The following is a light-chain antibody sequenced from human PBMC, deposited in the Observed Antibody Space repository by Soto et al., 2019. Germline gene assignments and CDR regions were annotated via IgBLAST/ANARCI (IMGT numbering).Light chain of an antibody. Sequence: QSVLTQPASVSGSPGQSITISCTGTSGDIGSYNYVSRFQHHPGKAPKLILFAVSDRPSGVSNRFSGSRSGNTASLTISGLQPEDEAIYYCSSYTRSTTHVFGTGTKVTVL. CDR2: AVS. V-gene: IGLV2-14*01. CDR1: SGDIGSYNY. J-gene: IGLJ1*01. CDR3: SSYTRSTTHV.